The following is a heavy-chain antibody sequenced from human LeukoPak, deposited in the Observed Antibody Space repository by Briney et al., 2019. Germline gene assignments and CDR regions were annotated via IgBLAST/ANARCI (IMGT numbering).Heavy chain of an antibody. CDR1: GGSISSGGDY. CDR3: ARASDYGDYYFDY. CDR2: IYYSGST. V-gene: IGHV4-31*03. D-gene: IGHD4-17*01. J-gene: IGHJ4*02. Sequence: PSQTLSLTCTVSGGSISSGGDYWRWIRQHPGKGLEWIGYIYYSGSTYYNPSLKSRVTISVDTSKNQFSLKLSSVTAADTAVYYCARASDYGDYYFDYWGQGTLVTVSS.